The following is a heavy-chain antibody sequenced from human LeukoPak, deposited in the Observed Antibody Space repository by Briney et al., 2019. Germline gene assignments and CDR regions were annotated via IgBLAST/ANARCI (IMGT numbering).Heavy chain of an antibody. D-gene: IGHD3-9*01. Sequence: GGSLRLSSAASGFTFIGYTMNWVGQAPGHGLKWVSCISSSSRYIYYADSVKGRFTISRDNAKNSLYMQMNSLRSEDTAVYYCARVGVLTGYYLGYWGQGTLVTVSS. V-gene: IGHV3-21*04. CDR3: ARVGVLTGYYLGY. J-gene: IGHJ4*02. CDR1: GFTFIGYT. CDR2: ISSSSRYI.